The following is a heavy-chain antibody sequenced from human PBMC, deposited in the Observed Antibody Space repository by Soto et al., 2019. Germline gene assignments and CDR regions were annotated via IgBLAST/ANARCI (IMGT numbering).Heavy chain of an antibody. CDR2: LDQDGSER. V-gene: IGHV3-7*01. CDR3: VCGGNFFVY. CDR1: GFTFSTYW. J-gene: IGHJ4*02. Sequence: EVQLVESGGGLVQPGGSLRLSCAASGFTFSTYWMTWVRRPPGKGLEWVANLDQDGSERYYVDSVRGRFTISTDNAKNPLYLQMNSLRAEDTAVYYCVCGGNFFVYWGQGTLVTVSP. D-gene: IGHD3-16*01.